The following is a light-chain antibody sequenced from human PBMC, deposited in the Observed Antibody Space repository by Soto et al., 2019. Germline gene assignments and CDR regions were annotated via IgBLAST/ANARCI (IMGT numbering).Light chain of an antibody. CDR1: QSVSSSY. J-gene: IGKJ1*01. V-gene: IGKV3-11*01. Sequence: EIVLTQSPGTLSLSPGERATLSCRASQSVSSSYLAWYQQKPGQAPRLLIYDASNRATGIPARFSGSGSGTDFTLTISSLEPEDFAVYYCQQRSNGITFGQGTKGDIK. CDR3: QQRSNGIT. CDR2: DAS.